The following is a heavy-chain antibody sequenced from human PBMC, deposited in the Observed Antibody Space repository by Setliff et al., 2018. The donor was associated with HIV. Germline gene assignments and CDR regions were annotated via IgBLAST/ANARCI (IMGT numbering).Heavy chain of an antibody. CDR2: INPSGGST. CDR1: GGTFSSFA. D-gene: IGHD1-1*01. V-gene: IGHV1-46*01. J-gene: IGHJ1*01. Sequence: ASVKVSCKASGGTFSSFALSWVRQAPGQGLEWMGGINPSGGSTSYAQKFQGRVTMTRDTSTSTVYMELSSLRAEDTAVYYCTKRTMPTGGFQHWGQGTLVTVSS. CDR3: TKRTMPTGGFQH.